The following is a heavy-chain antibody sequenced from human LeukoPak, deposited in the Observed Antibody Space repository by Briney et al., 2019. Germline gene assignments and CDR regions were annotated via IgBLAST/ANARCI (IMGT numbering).Heavy chain of an antibody. J-gene: IGHJ4*02. CDR1: GGTFSSYA. Sequence: SVKVSCKASGGTFSSYAISWVRQAPGQGLEWMGGIIPIFGTANYAQKFQGRVTITADESTSTAYMELSSLRSEDTAVYYCASWKNDFWSGYLDYWGQGTLVTVSS. D-gene: IGHD3-3*01. V-gene: IGHV1-69*13. CDR3: ASWKNDFWSGYLDY. CDR2: IIPIFGTA.